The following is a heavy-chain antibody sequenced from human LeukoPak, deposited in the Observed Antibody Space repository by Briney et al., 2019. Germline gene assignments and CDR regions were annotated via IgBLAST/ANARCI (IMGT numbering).Heavy chain of an antibody. CDR2: LKHNGNVK. CDR1: GFTFSSYW. V-gene: IGHV3-7*04. Sequence: GGSLRLSCAASGFTFSSYWMNCARPAPGKGLEWVASLKHNGNVKYYVDSVKGRFTISRDNAPNSLYLQMSNFRDQDTAVYFCARGGGLDVGGRGATVT. J-gene: IGHJ6*02. CDR3: ARGGGLDV.